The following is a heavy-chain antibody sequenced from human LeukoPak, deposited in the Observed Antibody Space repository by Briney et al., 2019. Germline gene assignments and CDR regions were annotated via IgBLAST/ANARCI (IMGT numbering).Heavy chain of an antibody. D-gene: IGHD3-3*01. J-gene: IGHJ4*02. Sequence: ASVKVSCKASGYTFTSYDINWVRQATGQGLEWMGWMNPNSGNTGYAQKFQGRVTITRNTSISTAYMELSSLRSEDTAVYYCARDDFWSGYSFDYWGQGTLDTVSS. V-gene: IGHV1-8*01. CDR3: ARDDFWSGYSFDY. CDR1: GYTFTSYD. CDR2: MNPNSGNT.